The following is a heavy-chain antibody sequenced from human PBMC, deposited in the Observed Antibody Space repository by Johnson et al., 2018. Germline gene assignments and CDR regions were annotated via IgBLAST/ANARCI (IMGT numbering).Heavy chain of an antibody. D-gene: IGHD6-13*01. CDR3: ARGNFETGSWYVPDGMDV. CDR2: INPNSGGT. CDR1: GYTFTGYY. V-gene: IGHV1-2*02. Sequence: QVQLVESGAEVKKXGASVRVACRTSGYTFTGYYINWVRQAPGQGLEWMGWINPNSGGTNYAQNFQGRVTMTWDTSITSAYMDLSRLRSDDTAVYYCARGNFETGSWYVPDGMDVWGQGTTVTVSS. J-gene: IGHJ6*02.